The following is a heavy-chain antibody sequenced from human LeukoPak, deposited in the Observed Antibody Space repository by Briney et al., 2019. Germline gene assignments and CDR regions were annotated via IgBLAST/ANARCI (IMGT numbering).Heavy chain of an antibody. CDR2: IYPGDSDT. J-gene: IGHJ6*03. CDR1: GYSFTSYW. V-gene: IGHV5-51*01. CDR3: ARQTSGSYYRGSYYYYMDV. D-gene: IGHD1-26*01. Sequence: GESLKISCKGSGYSFTSYWIGWVRQMPGKGLEWMGIIYPGDSDTRYSPSFQGQVTISADKSISTAYLQWSSLKASDTAMYYCARQTSGSYYRGSYYYYMDVWGKGTTVTISS.